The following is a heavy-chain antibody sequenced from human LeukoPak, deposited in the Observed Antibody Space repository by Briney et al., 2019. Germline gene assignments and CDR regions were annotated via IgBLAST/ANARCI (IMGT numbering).Heavy chain of an antibody. CDR1: GYIFTGYV. Sequence: ASVKVSCKASGYIFTGYVMHWVRQAPGQGLEWMGWIHTNTGVTRESQKFHGRVTLTRDTSISTAYLELSSLTSDDTAVYYCARDLKGDLGTITDYWGQGSLVSVS. CDR3: ARDLKGDLGTITDY. CDR2: IHTNTGVT. D-gene: IGHD3-10*01. V-gene: IGHV1-2*02. J-gene: IGHJ4*02.